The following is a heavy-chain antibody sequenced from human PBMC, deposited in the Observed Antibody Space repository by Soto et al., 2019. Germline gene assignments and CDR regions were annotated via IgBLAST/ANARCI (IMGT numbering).Heavy chain of an antibody. CDR2: IVVGSGNT. CDR1: GFTFTSSA. V-gene: IGHV1-58*01. CDR3: AEPYRGDDQGGNSGEYYYYGLDV. J-gene: IGHJ6*02. D-gene: IGHD2-21*02. Sequence: SSVKVSCKGSGFTFTSSAVQWVRQARGQRLEWIGWIVVGSGNTNYAQKFQERVTITRDMSTSTAYMELSSLRSEDTAVYYCAEPYRGDDQGGNSGEYYYYGLDVWG.